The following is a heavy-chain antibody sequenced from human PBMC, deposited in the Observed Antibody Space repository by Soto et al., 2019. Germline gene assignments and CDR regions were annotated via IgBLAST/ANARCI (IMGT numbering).Heavy chain of an antibody. Sequence: SETLSLTCTVSGGSISSSSYYWGWIRQPPGKGLEWIGSIYYSGSTYYNPSLKSRVTISVDTSKNQFSLKLSSVTAADTAVYCCARLVVDYSISSISAHISDYWGQGTLVTVS. V-gene: IGHV4-39*01. CDR1: GGSISSSSYY. CDR3: ARLVVDYSISSISAHISDY. D-gene: IGHD6-13*01. J-gene: IGHJ4*02. CDR2: IYYSGST.